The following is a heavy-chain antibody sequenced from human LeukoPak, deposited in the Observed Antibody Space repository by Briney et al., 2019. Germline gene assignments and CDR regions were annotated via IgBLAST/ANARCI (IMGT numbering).Heavy chain of an antibody. J-gene: IGHJ4*02. V-gene: IGHV3-13*01. D-gene: IGHD3-22*01. CDR3: ARVGSCYDSSGYDY. Sequence: PGGSLRLSCAASGFTFSSYDMHWVRQATGKGLEWVSAIGTAGDTYYPGSVKGRFTISRENAKNSLYLQMNSLRAGDTAVYYCARVGSCYDSSGYDYWGQGTLVTVSS. CDR2: IGTAGDT. CDR1: GFTFSSYD.